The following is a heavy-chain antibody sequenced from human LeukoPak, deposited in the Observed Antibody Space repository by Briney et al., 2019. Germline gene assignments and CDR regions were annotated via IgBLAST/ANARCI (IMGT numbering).Heavy chain of an antibody. V-gene: IGHV3-49*04. Sequence: GGSLRLSCTASGFTFGDYAMSWVRQAPGKGLEWVGFIRSKAYGGTTEYAASVKGRFTISRDDSESIAYLQMNSLKTEDTAVYYCTRDSASYYYDGRNYLDYWGQGTLVTVSS. CDR2: IRSKAYGGTT. CDR1: GFTFGDYA. J-gene: IGHJ4*02. CDR3: TRDSASYYYDGRNYLDY. D-gene: IGHD3-22*01.